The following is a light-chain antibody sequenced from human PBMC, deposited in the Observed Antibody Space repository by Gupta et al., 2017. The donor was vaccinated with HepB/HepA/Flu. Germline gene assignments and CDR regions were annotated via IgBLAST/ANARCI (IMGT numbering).Light chain of an antibody. CDR2: NNN. V-gene: IGLV1-40*01. CDR1: SSNSGAPYD. CDR3: QTYDSSVSGRV. J-gene: IGLJ3*02. Sequence: QSMLTQPPSVSGAPGQRVTISGTGSSSNSGAPYDVHWYQQLPGTAPKLLIYNNNNRPSGVPDRFSGSKSGTSASLAITGLQAEDEGDYFCQTYDSSVSGRVFGGGTKLTVL.